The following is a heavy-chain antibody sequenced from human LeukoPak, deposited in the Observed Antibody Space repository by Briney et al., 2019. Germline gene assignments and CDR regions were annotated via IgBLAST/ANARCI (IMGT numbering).Heavy chain of an antibody. CDR2: IYYSGST. V-gene: IGHV4-31*03. Sequence: PSETLSLTCTVSGGSISSGGYYWSWIRQHPGKGLEWIGYIYYSGSTYYNPSLKSRVTISVDTSKNQFPLKLSSVTAADTAVYYCARDVRIGYCSSTSCYRDGYFDYWGQGTLVTVSS. CDR1: GGSISSGGYY. J-gene: IGHJ4*02. CDR3: ARDVRIGYCSSTSCYRDGYFDY. D-gene: IGHD2-2*02.